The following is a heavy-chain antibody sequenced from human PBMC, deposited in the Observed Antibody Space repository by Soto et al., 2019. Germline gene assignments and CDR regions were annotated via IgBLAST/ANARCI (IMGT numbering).Heavy chain of an antibody. Sequence: GGSLRLSCAASGFTFSSYAMSWVRQAPGKGLEWVSAISGSGGSTYYADSVKGLFTISRDNSKNTLYLQMNSLRAEDTAVYYCATTYNYDILTGYSDYWGQGTLVTVSS. CDR1: GFTFSSYA. D-gene: IGHD3-9*01. CDR3: ATTYNYDILTGYSDY. V-gene: IGHV3-23*01. CDR2: ISGSGGST. J-gene: IGHJ4*02.